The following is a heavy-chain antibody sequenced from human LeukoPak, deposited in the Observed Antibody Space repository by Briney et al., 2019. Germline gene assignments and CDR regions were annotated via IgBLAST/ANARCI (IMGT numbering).Heavy chain of an antibody. CDR2: ISGSGGST. CDR1: GFTFSSYA. D-gene: IGHD3-10*01. J-gene: IGHJ4*02. Sequence: HPGGSLRLSCAASGFTFSSYAMSWVRQAPGKGLEWVSAISGSGGSTYCADSVKGRFTISRDNSKNTLYLQMNSLRAEDTAVYYCAKALITMVRGPFDYWGQGTLVTVSS. V-gene: IGHV3-23*01. CDR3: AKALITMVRGPFDY.